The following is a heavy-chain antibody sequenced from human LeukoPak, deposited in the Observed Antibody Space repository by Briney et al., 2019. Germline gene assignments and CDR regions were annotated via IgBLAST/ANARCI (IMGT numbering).Heavy chain of an antibody. Sequence: SVKVSCKASGGTFSSYTISWVRQAPGQGLEWMGRIIPILGIANYAQKFQGRVTITADKSTSTAYMELSSLRSEDTAVYYCARLPRHYGDYYFDYWGQGTLVTVSS. CDR3: ARLPRHYGDYYFDY. CDR1: GGTFSSYT. V-gene: IGHV1-69*02. D-gene: IGHD4-17*01. CDR2: IIPILGIA. J-gene: IGHJ4*02.